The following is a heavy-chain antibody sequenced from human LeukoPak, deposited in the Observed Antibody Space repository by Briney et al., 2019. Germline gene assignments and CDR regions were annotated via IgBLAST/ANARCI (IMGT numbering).Heavy chain of an antibody. D-gene: IGHD3-16*01. CDR2: IAYDGSSK. Sequence: LTGRSLRLSCAASGFPFSTYAMHWVRQAPGKGLEWVSFIAYDGSSKFFADSVKGRFTISRDNSKNAMYLEMHSLRSEDTAVYFCARDSRAFSYAYDAFDIWGQGTLVTVSS. CDR3: ARDSRAFSYAYDAFDI. J-gene: IGHJ3*02. V-gene: IGHV3-30-3*01. CDR1: GFPFSTYA.